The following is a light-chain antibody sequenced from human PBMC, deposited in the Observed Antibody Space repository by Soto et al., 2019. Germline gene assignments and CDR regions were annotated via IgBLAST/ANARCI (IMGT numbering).Light chain of an antibody. CDR3: QQYSVLLRT. Sequence: EIVMTQSPDTLSVSPGERATLSCRASQSDSTNLAWYQQKPGQAPRLLLYGASTRATGIPARFSGSGSGTDFTLTISSLQSEDFAVYYCQQYSVLLRTFGQGAMVEIK. J-gene: IGKJ1*01. V-gene: IGKV3-15*01. CDR2: GAS. CDR1: QSDSTN.